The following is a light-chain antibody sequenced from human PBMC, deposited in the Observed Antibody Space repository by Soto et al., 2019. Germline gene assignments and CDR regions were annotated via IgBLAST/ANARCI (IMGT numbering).Light chain of an antibody. Sequence: DIQMTQSPSYLSASVGGTVTITCRASQNIDNYLNWYQHEPGKAPKLLIYDASNLGTGVPSRFSGSGSGTDFTFTISSLQPDDFSTYYCQHYDDLIFTFGPGTKV. CDR1: QNIDNY. J-gene: IGKJ3*01. V-gene: IGKV1-33*01. CDR2: DAS. CDR3: QHYDDLIFT.